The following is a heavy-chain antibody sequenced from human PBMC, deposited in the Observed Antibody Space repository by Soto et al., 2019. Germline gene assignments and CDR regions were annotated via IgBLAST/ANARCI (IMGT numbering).Heavy chain of an antibody. J-gene: IGHJ4*02. CDR2: IYYSGST. V-gene: IGHV4-39*01. CDR3: SGGVTIFGVVIKYYFDY. D-gene: IGHD3-3*01. Sequence: SETLSLTCTVSGGSISSSSYYWGWIRQPPGKGLGWIGSIYYSGSTYYNPSLKSRVTISVDTSKNQFSLKLSSVTAADTAVYYCSGGVTIFGVVIKYYFDYWGQGTLVTVSS. CDR1: GGSISSSSYY.